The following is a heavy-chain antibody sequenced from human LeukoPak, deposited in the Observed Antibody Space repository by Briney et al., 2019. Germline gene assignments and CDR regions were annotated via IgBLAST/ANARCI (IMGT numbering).Heavy chain of an antibody. Sequence: PGGSLRLSCAASGFSFSDYYMSWVRQAPGKGLEWISYITSSGSGMHHADSVRGRFTTSRDNAKNLLYLEMDSLRAEDTAVYYCVRDPIPTSAISVFYFVYWGQGTLVTVSP. J-gene: IGHJ4*02. CDR2: ITSSGSGM. CDR3: VRDPIPTSAISVFYFVY. V-gene: IGHV3-11*04. D-gene: IGHD2-21*01. CDR1: GFSFSDYY.